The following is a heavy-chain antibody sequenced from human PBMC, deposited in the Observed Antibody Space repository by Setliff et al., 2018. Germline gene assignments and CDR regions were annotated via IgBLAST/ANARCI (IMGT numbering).Heavy chain of an antibody. CDR2: ISPYNGNT. J-gene: IGHJ4*02. V-gene: IGHV1-18*01. CDR3: AREVHCSGGRCYGQMPAALGH. Sequence: ASVKVSCKASGYTFKTYGFTWVRQAPGQGLEWMGWISPYNGNTNSAQKFQGRVTMTTDTSTSTAYMELKSMRYDDTAVYYCAREVHCSGGRCYGQMPAALGHWGQGTLVTVS. D-gene: IGHD2-15*01. CDR1: GYTFKTYG.